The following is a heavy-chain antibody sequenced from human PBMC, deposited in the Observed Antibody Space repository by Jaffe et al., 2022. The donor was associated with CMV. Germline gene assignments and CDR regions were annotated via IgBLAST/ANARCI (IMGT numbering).Heavy chain of an antibody. D-gene: IGHD2-15*01. CDR2: ISNSHLMT. J-gene: IGHJ1*01. V-gene: IGHV3-48*03. CDR3: VSGGYCVDGFCDEGGYFRN. CDR1: GFTFGSHE. Sequence: EVHLVESGGGLVQPGGSLRLSCAAAGFTFGSHEMNWVRQAPGKGPEWISNISNSHLMTHYAESVKGRFIISRDNAKNSLYLQMNSLRIEDTAVYYCVSGGYCVDGFCDEGGYFRNWGQGTLVIVSS.